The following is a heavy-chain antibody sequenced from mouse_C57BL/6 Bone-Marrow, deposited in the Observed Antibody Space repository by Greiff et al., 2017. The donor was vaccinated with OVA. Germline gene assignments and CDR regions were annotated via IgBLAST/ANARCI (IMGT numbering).Heavy chain of an antibody. V-gene: IGHV5-6*01. Sequence: EVMLVESGGDLVKPGGSLKLSCAASGFTFSSYGMSWVRQTPDKRLEWVATISSGGSYTYYPDSVKGRFTISRDNAKNTLYLQMSSLKSEDTAMYYCARHGYYGSSTGAMDYWGQGTSVTVSS. D-gene: IGHD1-1*01. CDR2: ISSGGSYT. CDR1: GFTFSSYG. CDR3: ARHGYYGSSTGAMDY. J-gene: IGHJ4*01.